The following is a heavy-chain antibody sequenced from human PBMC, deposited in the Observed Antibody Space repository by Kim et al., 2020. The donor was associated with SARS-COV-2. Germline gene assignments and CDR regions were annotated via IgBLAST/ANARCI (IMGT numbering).Heavy chain of an antibody. D-gene: IGHD6-13*01. CDR1: GFTFSSYS. CDR2: ISSSSSYI. CDR3: ARDLSSSYQSFDY. J-gene: IGHJ4*02. Sequence: GGSLRLSCAASGFTFSSYSMNWVRQAPGKGLEWVSSISSSSSYIYYADSVKGRFTISRDNAKNSLYLQMNSLRAEDTAVYYCARDLSSSYQSFDYWGQGTLVTVSS. V-gene: IGHV3-21*01.